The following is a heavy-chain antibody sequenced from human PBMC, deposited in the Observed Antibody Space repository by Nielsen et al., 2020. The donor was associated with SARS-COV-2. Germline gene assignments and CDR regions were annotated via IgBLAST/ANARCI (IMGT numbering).Heavy chain of an antibody. CDR2: ISYDGSNK. D-gene: IGHD7-27*01. J-gene: IGHJ4*02. CDR1: GFTFSSYA. CDR3: ANWESDY. V-gene: IGHV3-30-3*01. Sequence: GGSLRLSCAASGFTFSSYAMHWVRQAPGKGLEWVAVISYDGSNKYYADSVKGRFTISRDNSKNTLYLQMNSLRAEDTAVYYCANWESDYWGQGTLVTVSS.